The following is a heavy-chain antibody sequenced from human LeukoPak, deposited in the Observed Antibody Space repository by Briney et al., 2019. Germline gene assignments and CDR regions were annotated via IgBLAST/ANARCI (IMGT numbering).Heavy chain of an antibody. CDR1: GLTFSSYS. Sequence: GGSLTLSCAVSGLTFSSYSMSWVRQAPGEGLYWVSGISASGSGTYYPDSLKGRFTISRDNSKNTLYLQMNNLRVDDTAVYYCAKDAAGPEYWGQGTLVTVST. J-gene: IGHJ4*02. V-gene: IGHV3-23*01. CDR2: ISASGSGT. CDR3: AKDAAGPEY. D-gene: IGHD6-13*01.